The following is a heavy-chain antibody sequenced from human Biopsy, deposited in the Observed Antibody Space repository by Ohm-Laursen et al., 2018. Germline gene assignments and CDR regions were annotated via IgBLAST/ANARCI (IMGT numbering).Heavy chain of an antibody. CDR3: ARGEVTFGELIVSLDF. D-gene: IGHD3-16*02. J-gene: IGHJ4*02. CDR2: IRPLNGDT. Sequence: SSVKVSCKTSGYNFISYSINWVRQAPGQGLEWMGWIRPLNGDTKYGQKFQDRVTMTTDTSTSTVYMELTGLRSDDTAVYYCARGEVTFGELIVSLDFWGQGALVTVSS. CDR1: GYNFISYS. V-gene: IGHV1-18*01.